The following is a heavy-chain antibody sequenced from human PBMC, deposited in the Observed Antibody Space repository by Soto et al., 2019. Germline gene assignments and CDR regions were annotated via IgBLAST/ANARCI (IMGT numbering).Heavy chain of an antibody. J-gene: IGHJ4*02. CDR1: GFTFNTYS. CDR3: AGRYCSNGVCPFEY. V-gene: IGHV3-21*01. CDR2: ITNNGRIT. D-gene: IGHD2-8*01. Sequence: GGSLRLSCAASGFTFNTYSMSWVRQAPGKGLEWVSSITNNGRITHYVDSVRGRFTVSRDNAKNSLYLQMNSLRADDTAVYFCAGRYCSNGVCPFEYWGRGTQVTVSS.